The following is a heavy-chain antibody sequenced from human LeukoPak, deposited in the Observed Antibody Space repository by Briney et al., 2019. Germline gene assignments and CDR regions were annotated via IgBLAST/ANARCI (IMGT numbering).Heavy chain of an antibody. CDR3: ARRIMMARRGDWFEP. CDR1: GYSFTSYW. Sequence: GESLKISCKGSGYSFTSYWIGWVRQMPGKGLEWMGIINPADSDARYSPSFQGQVTISADKSISTAYLQWSSLKASDTAMYYCARRIMMARRGDWFEPWGQGTLVTVSS. J-gene: IGHJ5*02. D-gene: IGHD3-16*01. CDR2: INPADSDA. V-gene: IGHV5-51*01.